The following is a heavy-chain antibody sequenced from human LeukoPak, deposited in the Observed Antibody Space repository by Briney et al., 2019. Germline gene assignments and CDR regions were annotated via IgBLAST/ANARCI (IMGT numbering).Heavy chain of an antibody. CDR3: AKGDRNSGWLY. V-gene: IGHV3-23*01. J-gene: IGHJ4*02. Sequence: GGSLRLSCAASGFTFSSSAMSWVRQAPGKGLEWVSASGSDGRTYYADSVKGRFTISRDNSKNTLYLQMNSLRAEDTAVYHCAKGDRNSGWLYWGQGALDTVSS. CDR2: SGSDGRT. D-gene: IGHD5-12*01. CDR1: GFTFSSSA.